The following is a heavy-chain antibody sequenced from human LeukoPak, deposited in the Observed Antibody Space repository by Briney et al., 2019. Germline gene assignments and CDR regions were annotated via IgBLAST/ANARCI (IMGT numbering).Heavy chain of an antibody. Sequence: ASVKVSCKASGYTFTSYYMHWVRQAPGQALEWMGIINPSGGSTSYAQKFQGRVTMTRDTSTSTVYMELSSLRSEDTAVYYCARDLGTGTGDYWGQGTLVTVSS. J-gene: IGHJ4*02. CDR2: INPSGGST. D-gene: IGHD1-1*01. CDR3: ARDLGTGTGDY. CDR1: GYTFTSYY. V-gene: IGHV1-46*03.